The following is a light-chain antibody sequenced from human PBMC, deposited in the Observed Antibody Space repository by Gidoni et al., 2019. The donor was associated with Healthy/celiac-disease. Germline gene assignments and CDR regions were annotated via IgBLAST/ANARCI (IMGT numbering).Light chain of an antibody. J-gene: IGKJ4*01. Sequence: DIVMPQPPLSLPVTPGEPASISCRSSQSLLHSNGYNCLDWYLQKTAQSPQLLIYLGSNRAAGGPDRFSGSGSGTDFTLKISRVEAEDVGVYYCMQALQTPLTFGGGTKVEIK. CDR2: LGS. V-gene: IGKV2-28*01. CDR1: QSLLHSNGYNC. CDR3: MQALQTPLT.